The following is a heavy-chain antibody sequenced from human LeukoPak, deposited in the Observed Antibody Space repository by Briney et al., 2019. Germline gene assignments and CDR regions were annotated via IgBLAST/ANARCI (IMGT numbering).Heavy chain of an antibody. J-gene: IGHJ3*02. Sequence: PSETLSLTCTVSGYSLSSGYYWGWIRQPPGKGLEWIGSIYRSGSTYYNPSLKSRVTISVNTSKNQFSLKLSSVTAADTAVYYCARVAAMVREDAFDIWGQGTMVTVSS. CDR3: ARVAAMVREDAFDI. CDR1: GYSLSSGYY. D-gene: IGHD5-18*01. V-gene: IGHV4-38-2*02. CDR2: IYRSGST.